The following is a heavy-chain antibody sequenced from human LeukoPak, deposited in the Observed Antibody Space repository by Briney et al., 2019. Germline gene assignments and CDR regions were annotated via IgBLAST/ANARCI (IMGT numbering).Heavy chain of an antibody. Sequence: QSGGSLRLSCAASGFTFSSYSMNWVRQAPGKGLEWVSSISSSSSYIYYADSVKGRFTISRDNAKNSLYLQMNSLRAEDTAVYYCASMIAAAGPYISDYWGQGTLVTVSS. CDR2: ISSSSSYI. CDR1: GFTFSSYS. V-gene: IGHV3-21*01. CDR3: ASMIAAAGPYISDY. D-gene: IGHD6-13*01. J-gene: IGHJ4*02.